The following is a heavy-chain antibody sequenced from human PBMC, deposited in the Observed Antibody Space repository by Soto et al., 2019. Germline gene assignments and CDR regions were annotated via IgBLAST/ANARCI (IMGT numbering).Heavy chain of an antibody. CDR1: GFTFSSYW. D-gene: IGHD2-2*01. CDR2: IKQDGSEK. V-gene: IGHV3-7*03. CDR3: ARLLCSSTSCYDYYYGMDV. J-gene: IGHJ6*02. Sequence: GGSLRLSCAASGFTFSSYWMSWVRQAPGKGLEWVANIKQDGSEKYYVDSVKGRFTISRDNAKNSLYLQMNSLRAEDTAVYYCARLLCSSTSCYDYYYGMDVWGQGTTVTVSS.